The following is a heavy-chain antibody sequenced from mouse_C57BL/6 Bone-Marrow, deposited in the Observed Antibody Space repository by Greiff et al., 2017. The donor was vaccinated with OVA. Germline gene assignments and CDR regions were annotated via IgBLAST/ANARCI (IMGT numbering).Heavy chain of an antibody. CDR2: IYPGDGYT. CDR1: GYAFTSSW. D-gene: IGHD1-1*01. CDR3: ARGCYDGRSWDFDY. J-gene: IGHJ2*01. V-gene: IGHV1-82*01. Sequence: QVQLQQSGPELVKPGASVKISCKASGYAFTSSWMNWVKQRPGKGLEWIGRIYPGDGYTNYNRKFKGKATLTADTSSSTAYMPLSSLTSEDSAVYYCARGCYDGRSWDFDYWGQGTTLTVSS.